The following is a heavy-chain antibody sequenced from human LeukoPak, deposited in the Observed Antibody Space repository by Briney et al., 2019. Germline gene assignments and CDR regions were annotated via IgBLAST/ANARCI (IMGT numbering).Heavy chain of an antibody. CDR2: ISSSSSYI. CDR1: GFTFGDYA. CDR3: ARDKARTYYYDSSGYSFDY. V-gene: IGHV3-21*01. Sequence: KSGRSLRLSCTASGFTFGDYAMNWVRQAPGKGLEWVSSISSSSSYIYYAGSVKGRFTISRDNAKNSLYLQMNSLRAEDTAVYYCARDKARTYYYDSSGYSFDYWGQGTLVTVSS. J-gene: IGHJ4*02. D-gene: IGHD3-22*01.